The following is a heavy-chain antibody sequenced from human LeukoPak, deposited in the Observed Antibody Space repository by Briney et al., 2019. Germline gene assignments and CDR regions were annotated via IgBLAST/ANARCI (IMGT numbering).Heavy chain of an antibody. CDR2: INPNSGGT. CDR1: GYTFTGYY. CDR3: AREVYDILTGVKSFDY. V-gene: IGHV1-2*02. D-gene: IGHD3-9*01. Sequence: ASVKVSCKASGYTFTGYYMHWVRQAPGQGLEWMGWINPNSGGTNYAQKFQGRVTMTRDTSISTAYMELSRLRSDDTAVYYCAREVYDILTGVKSFDYWGQGTLVTVSS. J-gene: IGHJ4*02.